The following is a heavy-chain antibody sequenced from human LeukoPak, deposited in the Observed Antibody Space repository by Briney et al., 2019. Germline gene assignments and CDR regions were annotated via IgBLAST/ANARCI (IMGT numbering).Heavy chain of an antibody. CDR1: GFTVSRDY. CDR2: IYSGGAT. J-gene: IGHJ5*02. CDR3: ARHDWFDP. Sequence: GGSLRLSCAASGFTVSRDYMSWVRQAPGKGLEWVSVIYSGGATYYADSVKGRFTISRDNSKNTVYLQMNSLGVDDTAVYYCARHDWFDPWGQGTRVTVSS. V-gene: IGHV3-66*04.